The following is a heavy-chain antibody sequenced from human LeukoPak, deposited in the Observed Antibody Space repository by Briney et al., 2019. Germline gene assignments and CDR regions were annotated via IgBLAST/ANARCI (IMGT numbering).Heavy chain of an antibody. D-gene: IGHD3/OR15-3a*01. CDR3: ARWPGEWGAPFYGMDV. J-gene: IGHJ6*02. CDR1: GFTFSSYW. V-gene: IGHV3-7*04. Sequence: PGGSLRLSCAASGFTFSSYWMSWVRQAPGKGLEWVANIKQDGSEKYYVDSVKGRFTISRDNAKNSLYLQMNSLRAEDTAVYYCARWPGEWGAPFYGMDVWGQGTTVTVSS. CDR2: IKQDGSEK.